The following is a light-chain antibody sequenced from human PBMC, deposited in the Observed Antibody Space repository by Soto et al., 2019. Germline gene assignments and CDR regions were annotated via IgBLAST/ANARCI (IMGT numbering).Light chain of an antibody. CDR3: MQALQTPRT. Sequence: DIVMTQSPLSLPVTPGEPASISCRSSQSLLHSNGYNYLDWYLQKPGQSPQLLIYLGSNRASGVXDXXSGSGSGTDFTLKISRVEAEDVGVYYCMQALQTPRTFGPATKVDIK. CDR1: QSLLHSNGYNY. CDR2: LGS. V-gene: IGKV2-28*01. J-gene: IGKJ3*01.